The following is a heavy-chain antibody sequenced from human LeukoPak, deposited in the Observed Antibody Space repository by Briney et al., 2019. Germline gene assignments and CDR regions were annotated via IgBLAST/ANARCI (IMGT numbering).Heavy chain of an antibody. J-gene: IGHJ4*02. D-gene: IGHD3-22*01. CDR1: GFTFSTYA. CDR3: AKDGYDYDSSYSYFDY. Sequence: GGSLRLSCAASGFTFSTYAMSGVRQAPGKGLEWVSTISVSGLTTYHADSVKGRFTISRDNSKNTLYLQMNTLRAEDTAVYYCAKDGYDYDSSYSYFDYWGQGTLVTVSS. V-gene: IGHV3-23*01. CDR2: ISVSGLTT.